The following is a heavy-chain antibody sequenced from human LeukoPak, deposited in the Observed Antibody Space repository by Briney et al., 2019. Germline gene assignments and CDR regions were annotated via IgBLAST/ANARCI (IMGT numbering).Heavy chain of an antibody. CDR2: INPSGGST. CDR3: ARNLDWGSEVDGMDV. J-gene: IGHJ6*02. CDR1: GYTFTSYY. D-gene: IGHD7-27*01. Sequence: ASVKVSCKASGYTFTSYYMHWLRQAPAQGLEWMGIINPSGGSTSYAQKFQGRVTMTRDTSTSTVYMELSSLRSEDTAVYYCARNLDWGSEVDGMDVWGQGTTVTVSS. V-gene: IGHV1-46*01.